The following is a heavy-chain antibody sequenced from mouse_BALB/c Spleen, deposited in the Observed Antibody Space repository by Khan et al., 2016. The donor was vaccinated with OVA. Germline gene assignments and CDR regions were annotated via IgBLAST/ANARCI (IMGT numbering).Heavy chain of an antibody. D-gene: IGHD1-1*01. CDR2: IYPFNDDT. CDR1: GYTFTSYV. V-gene: IGHV1S136*01. CDR3: APVGNHYVSFAY. Sequence: VQLQQSGPELVKPGASVKMSCKASGYTFTSYVMHWVKQKPGLGLEWIGYIYPFNDDTKYNEKFKGKATLTSDKSSSTAYMELSSLTSEDSAVYYCAPVGNHYVSFAYWGQGTLVTVSA. J-gene: IGHJ3*01.